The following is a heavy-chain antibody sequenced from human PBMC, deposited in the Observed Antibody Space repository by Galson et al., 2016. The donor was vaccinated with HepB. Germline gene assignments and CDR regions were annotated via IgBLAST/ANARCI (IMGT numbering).Heavy chain of an antibody. D-gene: IGHD6-19*01. Sequence: SETLYLTCTVSGGSISSSNHYWGWLRQPPGKGLEWIGDLDYSGRADYNQSLKSRVTVSVDTAKNQFSLKLAAVTAADTAISYCATIRDGSIGGWADGGFDYWGQGTLVTVSS. CDR3: ATIRDGSIGGWADGGFDY. J-gene: IGHJ4*02. CDR1: GGSISSSNHY. V-gene: IGHV4-39*01. CDR2: LDYSGRA.